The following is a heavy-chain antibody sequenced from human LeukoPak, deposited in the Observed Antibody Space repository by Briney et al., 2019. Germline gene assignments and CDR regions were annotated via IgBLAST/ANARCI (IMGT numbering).Heavy chain of an antibody. CDR1: GYTFTIYD. CDR3: ARVPMRNPYYDFWSGYYSENYFDY. Sequence: GASVKVSFTASGYTFTIYDINWVRQATGQGREWMGWMNPNSGNTGYTQKFQGRVTITRNTSISTAYMELSSLRSEDTAVYYCARVPMRNPYYDFWSGYYSENYFDYWGQGTLVTVSS. D-gene: IGHD3-3*01. J-gene: IGHJ4*02. CDR2: MNPNSGNT. V-gene: IGHV1-8*01.